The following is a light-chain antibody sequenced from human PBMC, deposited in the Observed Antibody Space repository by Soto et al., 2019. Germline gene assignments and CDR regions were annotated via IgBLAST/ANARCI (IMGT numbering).Light chain of an antibody. CDR1: SSDVGSYNL. CDR3: CSYAGSTSLV. CDR2: EVI. J-gene: IGLJ2*01. Sequence: QSALTQPASVSGSPGQSITISCTGTSSDVGSYNLVSWYQQHPGKAPKVIIYEVIKRPSWVSNRFSGSKSGNTASLTISGLQAEDEDDYYCCSYAGSTSLVFGGGPKLTVL. V-gene: IGLV2-23*02.